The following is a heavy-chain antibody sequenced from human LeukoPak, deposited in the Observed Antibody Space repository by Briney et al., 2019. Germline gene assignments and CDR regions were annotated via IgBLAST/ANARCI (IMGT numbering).Heavy chain of an antibody. CDR1: GGSFSGYY. J-gene: IGHJ5*02. Sequence: SETLSLTCAVYGGSFSGYYWSWIRQSPGKGLEWIAYIYSSGSTNYNPSLKSRVTISVDTSKNQFSLKLSSVTAADTAVYYCATLHLKRLAAAGMRSWFDPWGQGTLVTVSS. CDR3: ATLHLKRLAAAGMRSWFDP. CDR2: IYSSGST. V-gene: IGHV4-59*12. D-gene: IGHD6-13*01.